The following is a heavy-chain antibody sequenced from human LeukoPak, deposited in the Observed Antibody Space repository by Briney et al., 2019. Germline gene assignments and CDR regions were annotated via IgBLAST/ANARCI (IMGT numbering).Heavy chain of an antibody. V-gene: IGHV4-39*07. CDR3: AREKYSYGFDY. CDR1: GGSISSSSYY. J-gene: IGHJ4*02. Sequence: PSETLSLTCTVSGGSISSSSYYWGWIRQPPGKGLEWIGSIYYSGSTYYNPSLKSRVTISVDTSKNQFSLKLSSVTAADTAVYYCAREKYSYGFDYWGQGTLVTVSS. D-gene: IGHD5-18*01. CDR2: IYYSGST.